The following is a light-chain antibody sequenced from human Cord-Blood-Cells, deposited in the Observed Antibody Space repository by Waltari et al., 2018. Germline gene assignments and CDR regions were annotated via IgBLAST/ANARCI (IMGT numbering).Light chain of an antibody. Sequence: EIVMTQSPATLSLSPGEGATLSCRASPSVSSNLAWYQQKPGQASRLLIYGESTRATGIPARFSGSGSGTEFTLTISSLQSEDFAVYYCQQYNNWPLTFGGGTKVEIK. V-gene: IGKV3-15*01. J-gene: IGKJ4*01. CDR1: PSVSSN. CDR2: GES. CDR3: QQYNNWPLT.